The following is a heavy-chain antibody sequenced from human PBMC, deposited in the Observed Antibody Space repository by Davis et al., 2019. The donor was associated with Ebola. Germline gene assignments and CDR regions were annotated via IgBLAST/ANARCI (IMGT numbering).Heavy chain of an antibody. CDR3: KRGRYVGGAAA. V-gene: IGHV4-34*01. Sequence: PSETLSLTCGVHGGSFSGYYWTWLRQAPGKGLTWIGETEHTGKTNYNPSLQSRVTISLDMSKNQFSLKMTSLTAADTAIYYCKRGRYVGGAAAWGHGTLVTVSS. CDR2: TEHTGKT. D-gene: IGHD5-12*01. CDR1: GGSFSGYY. J-gene: IGHJ5*01.